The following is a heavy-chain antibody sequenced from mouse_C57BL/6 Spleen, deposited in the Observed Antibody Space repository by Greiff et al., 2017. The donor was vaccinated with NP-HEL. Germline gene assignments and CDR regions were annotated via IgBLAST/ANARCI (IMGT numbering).Heavy chain of an antibody. CDR1: GYTFTSYW. Sequence: QVQLQQPGAELVMPGASVKLSCKASGYTFTSYWMHWVKQRPGQGLEWIGEIDPSDSYTNYNQKFKGKSTLTVDKSSSTAYMQLSSLTSEDSAVYYCARKRGSTLYYFDYWGQGTTPTVSS. J-gene: IGHJ2*01. CDR3: ARKRGSTLYYFDY. D-gene: IGHD5-1*01. V-gene: IGHV1-69*01. CDR2: IDPSDSYT.